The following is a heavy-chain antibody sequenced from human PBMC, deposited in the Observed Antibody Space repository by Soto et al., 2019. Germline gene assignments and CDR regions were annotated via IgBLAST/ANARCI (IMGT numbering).Heavy chain of an antibody. CDR2: IFHSGNT. J-gene: IGHJ5*02. D-gene: IGHD2-15*01. CDR3: VRGGIAGHWFDP. Sequence: TLSLTCSVSRAFINSGGFYYSWIRQPPGKGLEWLGYIFHSGNTLYNPSLRGRLTLSADTSRNQLSLYLTSVTAADTAVYYCVRGGIAGHWFDPWGQGILVTVSS. V-gene: IGHV4-31*03. CDR1: RAFINSGGFY.